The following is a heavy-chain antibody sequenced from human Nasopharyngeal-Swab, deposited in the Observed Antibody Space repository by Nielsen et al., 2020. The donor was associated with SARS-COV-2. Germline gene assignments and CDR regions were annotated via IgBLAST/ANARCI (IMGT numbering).Heavy chain of an antibody. D-gene: IGHD6-19*01. CDR2: ISPYNGNR. J-gene: IGHJ4*02. V-gene: IGHV1-18*03. CDR3: ARGGYSGGPAYFDY. CDR1: GYTFTTFD. Sequence: ASVKVSCKASGYTFTTFDINWVRQAPGQGLEWLGWISPYNGNRNYAEKVLGRVTMTTDTSTSTAYMELKSLRSDDMGVYYCARGGYSGGPAYFDYWGQGTPVTVSS.